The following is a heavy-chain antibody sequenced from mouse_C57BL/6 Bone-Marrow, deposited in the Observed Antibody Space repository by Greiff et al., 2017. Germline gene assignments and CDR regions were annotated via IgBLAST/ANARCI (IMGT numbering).Heavy chain of an antibody. CDR1: GYTFTDYY. J-gene: IGHJ2*01. Sequence: EVQLQQSGPELVKPGASVKISCKASGYTFTDYYMNWVKQSHGKSLEWIGDINPNNGGTSYNQKFKGKATLTVDKSSSTAYMELRSLTSEDSAVYYCARLATTVVKVFDYWGQGTTLTVSS. CDR3: ARLATTVVKVFDY. CDR2: INPNNGGT. V-gene: IGHV1-26*01. D-gene: IGHD1-1*01.